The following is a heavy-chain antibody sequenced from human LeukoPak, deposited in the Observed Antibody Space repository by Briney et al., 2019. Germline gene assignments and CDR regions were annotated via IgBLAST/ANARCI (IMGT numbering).Heavy chain of an antibody. D-gene: IGHD6-19*01. CDR2: INAGNGNT. Sequence: GASVKVSCKASGYTFTSYAMHWVRQAPGQRLEWMGWINAGNGNTKYSQKFQGRVAITRDTSASTAYMELSSLRSEDTAVYYCAREDIAVAADYWGQGTLVTVSS. V-gene: IGHV1-3*01. CDR3: AREDIAVAADY. J-gene: IGHJ4*02. CDR1: GYTFTSYA.